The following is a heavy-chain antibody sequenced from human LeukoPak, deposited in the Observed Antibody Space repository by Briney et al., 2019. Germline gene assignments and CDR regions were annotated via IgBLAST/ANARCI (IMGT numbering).Heavy chain of an antibody. CDR1: GVSINTYD. V-gene: IGHV3-33*01. J-gene: IGHJ4*02. CDR3: SRDTFGSGSYPDF. CDR2: IRSDGSHK. Sequence: GGSLMLLCAASGVSINTYDMNRCIQAPGQGLVWVALIRSDGSHKFYSNSVSGLFTISRDNTKNTVSLQMNNLRPEDAAVYYCSRDTFGSGSYPDFWGQGTLVTVSS. D-gene: IGHD3-10*01.